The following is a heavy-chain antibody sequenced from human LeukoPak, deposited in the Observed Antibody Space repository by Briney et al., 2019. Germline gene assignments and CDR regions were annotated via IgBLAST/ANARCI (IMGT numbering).Heavy chain of an antibody. CDR1: GGSISSYY. J-gene: IGHJ3*02. CDR2: IYTTGST. Sequence: SETLSLTCTVSGGSISSYYWTWIRQPAGKGLEWIGRIYTTGSTNYNPSLKSRVTMSVDTSKNQFSLKLSSVTAADTAMYYCAREKANNWNYVAAFDIWGQGTMVTVSS. D-gene: IGHD1-7*01. CDR3: AREKANNWNYVAAFDI. V-gene: IGHV4-4*07.